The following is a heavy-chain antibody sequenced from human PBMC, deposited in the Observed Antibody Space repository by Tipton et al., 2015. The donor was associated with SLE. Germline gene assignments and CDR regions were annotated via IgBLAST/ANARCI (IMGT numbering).Heavy chain of an antibody. Sequence: TLSLTCTVSGGSISSHYWSWIRQPPGKGLEWIGYIYYSGSTNYNPSLKRRVTMSVDTSKNQFSLKLSSVTAADTAVYYCARGGIAAAGKAFDIWGQGTMVTVSS. CDR1: GGSISSHY. CDR3: ARGGIAAAGKAFDI. J-gene: IGHJ3*02. CDR2: IYYSGST. D-gene: IGHD6-13*01. V-gene: IGHV4-59*11.